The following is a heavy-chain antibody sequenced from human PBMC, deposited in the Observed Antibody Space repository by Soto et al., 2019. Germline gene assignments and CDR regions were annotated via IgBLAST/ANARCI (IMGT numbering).Heavy chain of an antibody. Sequence: QVRLQESGPGLVKPSETLSLSCLVSGDSVGNGPYYWSWIRQSPGEGLEWIAYIYYSGRTNVNPSLESRVNISIDMSKNQFFLELRSVTAADAAVYFCARVGSSCHSGGCYYYYGLGVWGQGTTVAISS. CDR1: GDSVGNGPYY. J-gene: IGHJ6*02. CDR2: IYYSGRT. D-gene: IGHD1-26*01. CDR3: ARVGSSCHSGGCYYYYGLGV. V-gene: IGHV4-61*01.